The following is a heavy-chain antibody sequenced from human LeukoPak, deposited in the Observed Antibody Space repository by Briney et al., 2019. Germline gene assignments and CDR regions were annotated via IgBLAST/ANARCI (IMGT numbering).Heavy chain of an antibody. CDR2: ITSSGSTI. CDR3: ARPYHYYYDSSGYI. CDR1: GFTFSDYY. J-gene: IGHJ4*02. V-gene: IGHV3-11*01. Sequence: GGSLRLSCAASGFTFSDYYMSWIRQAPGKGLEWVSYITSSGSTIYYAYSVKGRFTISRDNAKNSLYLQMNSLRAEDTAVYYCARPYHYYYDSSGYIWGQGTLVTVSS. D-gene: IGHD3-22*01.